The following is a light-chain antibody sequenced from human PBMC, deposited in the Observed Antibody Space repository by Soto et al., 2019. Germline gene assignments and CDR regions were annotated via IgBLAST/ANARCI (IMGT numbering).Light chain of an antibody. V-gene: IGKV1-33*01. CDR1: QDISNY. Sequence: DIQMTQSPSSLSASVGDRVTITCPASQDISNYLNWYQQKPGKAPKLLIYDASNLETGVQSRFSGSGYGTDFTFTISSLQPEDIATYYCQQYYNLPLPFGGGTKVEIK. CDR3: QQYYNLPLP. CDR2: DAS. J-gene: IGKJ4*01.